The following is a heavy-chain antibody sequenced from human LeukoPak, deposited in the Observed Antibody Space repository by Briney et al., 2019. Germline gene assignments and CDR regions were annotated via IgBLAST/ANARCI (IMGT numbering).Heavy chain of an antibody. V-gene: IGHV3-48*04. Sequence: PGGSLRLSCAASGFTFSSYSMNWVRQAPGKGLEWVSYISSSSSTIYYADSVKGRFTISRDNAKNSLYLQMNSLRAEDTAVYYCARDYSKGWLVLNYYFDYRGQGTLVTVSS. CDR3: ARDYSKGWLVLNYYFDY. D-gene: IGHD6-19*01. J-gene: IGHJ4*02. CDR2: ISSSSSTI. CDR1: GFTFSSYS.